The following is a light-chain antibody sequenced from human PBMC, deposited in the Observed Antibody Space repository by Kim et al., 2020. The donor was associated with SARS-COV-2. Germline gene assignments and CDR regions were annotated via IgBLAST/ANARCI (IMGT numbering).Light chain of an antibody. J-gene: IGKJ1*01. CDR2: AAS. CDR1: QSTSSY. V-gene: IGKV1-39*01. Sequence: DIQMTQSPSSLSASVGDRVTITCRASQSTSSYLNWYQQKPGKAPKLLIYAASSLQSGVPSRFSGSGSGTDFTLTISSLQPEDFATYYCQQSYSTPVTFGQGTKVEIK. CDR3: QQSYSTPVT.